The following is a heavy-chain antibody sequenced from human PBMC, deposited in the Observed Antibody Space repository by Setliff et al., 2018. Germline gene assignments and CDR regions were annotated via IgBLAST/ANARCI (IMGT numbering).Heavy chain of an antibody. D-gene: IGHD1-26*01. Sequence: PSETLSLTCAVYGGSFSGYYWSWIRQPPGKRLEWIGEIIHSGSTNYNPSLKSRVTISIDTSKNQFSLKLNSVTAADTAVYYCARKGISALSGAFDMWGQGTMVTVSS. V-gene: IGHV4-34*12. J-gene: IGHJ3*02. CDR1: GGSFSGYY. CDR3: ARKGISALSGAFDM. CDR2: IIHSGST.